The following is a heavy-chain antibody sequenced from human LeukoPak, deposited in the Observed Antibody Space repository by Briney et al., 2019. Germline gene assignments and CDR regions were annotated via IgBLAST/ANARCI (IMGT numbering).Heavy chain of an antibody. V-gene: IGHV6-1*01. CDR2: TYYRSEWYN. CDR1: GDSVSSNSAA. CDR3: ARGGYYGSGSFYSTQTSVFDY. J-gene: IGHJ4*02. Sequence: SQTLSLTCDISGDSVSSNSAAWNGIRQSPSRGLEWLGRTYYRSEWYNDYSVSVKSRITINPDTSKNQFSLQLNSVTPEDTAVYYCARGGYYGSGSFYSTQTSVFDYWGQGTLVTVSS. D-gene: IGHD3-10*01.